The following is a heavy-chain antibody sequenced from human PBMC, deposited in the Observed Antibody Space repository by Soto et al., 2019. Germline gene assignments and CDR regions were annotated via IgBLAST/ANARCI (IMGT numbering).Heavy chain of an antibody. CDR2: ISVSGDKT. CDR3: AKGGWLDD. V-gene: IGHV3-23*01. J-gene: IGHJ4*02. Sequence: EVHLLESGGDLVQPGGSLRLSCAASGFSFTAYIMSWFRQAPGQGLEWVSAISVSGDKTYYADSVKGRFTISRDDAKNTLYLQLNSLRVDDTDLYYCAKGGWLDDCGQGTLVTVSS. D-gene: IGHD5-12*01. CDR1: GFSFTAYI.